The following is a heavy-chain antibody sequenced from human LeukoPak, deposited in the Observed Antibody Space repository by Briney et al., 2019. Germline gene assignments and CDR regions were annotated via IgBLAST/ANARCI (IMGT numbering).Heavy chain of an antibody. D-gene: IGHD1-26*01. Sequence: GGSLRLSCAASGLSFSTAWMGWVRQAPGKGLEWVSTIGNRGGTPYYADSVKGRFTISRDNSKNTLFLQMNSLRAEDTAVYYCAKVLGVNYFDSWGQGTLVTVSS. CDR1: GLSFSTAW. V-gene: IGHV3-23*01. CDR2: IGNRGGTP. CDR3: AKVLGVNYFDS. J-gene: IGHJ4*02.